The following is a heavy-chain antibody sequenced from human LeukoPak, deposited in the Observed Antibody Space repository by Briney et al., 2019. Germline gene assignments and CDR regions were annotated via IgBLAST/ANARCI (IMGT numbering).Heavy chain of an antibody. CDR2: IYTSGST. J-gene: IGHJ4*02. CDR3: AREKLLAYDY. CDR1: GGSISSGSYD. D-gene: IGHD1-26*01. V-gene: IGHV4-61*02. Sequence: SETLSLTCTVSGGSISSGSYDWSSIRQPAGKGLEWIGRIYTSGSTNYNPSLKSRVTISVDTSKNQFSLKLSAVTAADTAVYYCAREKLLAYDYWGQGTLVTVSS.